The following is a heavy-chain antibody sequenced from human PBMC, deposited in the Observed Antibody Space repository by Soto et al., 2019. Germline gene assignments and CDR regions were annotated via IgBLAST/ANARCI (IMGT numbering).Heavy chain of an antibody. CDR3: PILRVGDSALDH. CDR2: VSYDGSDT. CDR1: GFIFRNNG. Sequence: VEFLRLACGGSGFIFRNNGMHWVRQTPGKGVEWVAFVSYDGSDTFYADSVKGRFTISRDNSKNTLFLHMSNLRAEDTAMYYCPILRVGDSALDHWGQGTLVTV. J-gene: IGHJ4*02. V-gene: IGHV3-30*02. D-gene: IGHD3-16*01.